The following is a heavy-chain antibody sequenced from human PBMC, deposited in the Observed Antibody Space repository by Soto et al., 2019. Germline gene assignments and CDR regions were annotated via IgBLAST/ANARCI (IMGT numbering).Heavy chain of an antibody. Sequence: QVQLQQWGAGLLKPSETLSLTCAVYGGSFSGYYWSWIRQPPGKGLEWIGEINHSGSTNYNPSLNSRVTISVDTSKNQFSLKLSSVTAADTAVYYCARDRVRGLYYYYGMDVWGQGTTVTVSS. CDR3: ARDRVRGLYYYYGMDV. CDR2: INHSGST. V-gene: IGHV4-34*01. CDR1: GGSFSGYY. D-gene: IGHD3-10*01. J-gene: IGHJ6*02.